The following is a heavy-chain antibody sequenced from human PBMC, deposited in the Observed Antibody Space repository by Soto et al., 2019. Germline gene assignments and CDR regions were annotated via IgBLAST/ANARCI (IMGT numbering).Heavy chain of an antibody. V-gene: IGHV5-51*01. CDR3: AVPAATKASRFDY. CDR2: IYPGDSDT. CDR1: GYSFTSYW. J-gene: IGHJ4*02. Sequence: PGESLKISCKGSGYSFTSYWIGWVRQMPGKGLEWMGIIYPGDSDTRYSPSLQGQVTISADKSISTAYLQWSSLKALDTAMYYCAVPAATKASRFDYWGQGTLVTVSS. D-gene: IGHD2-2*01.